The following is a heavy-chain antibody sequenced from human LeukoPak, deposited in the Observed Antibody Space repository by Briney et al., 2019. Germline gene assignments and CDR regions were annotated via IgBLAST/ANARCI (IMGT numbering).Heavy chain of an antibody. V-gene: IGHV4-59*01. CDR3: ATRPARGSGPYYPYFDY. D-gene: IGHD3-22*01. J-gene: IGHJ4*02. Sequence: SETLSLTCTVSGGSISGSYWSWIRQPPGKGLEWIGYIYYSGSTNYNPSLRSRVTISVDTSKTQFSLELTSVTAADTAVYYCATRPARGSGPYYPYFDYWGQGTLVTVSS. CDR2: IYYSGST. CDR1: GGSISGSY.